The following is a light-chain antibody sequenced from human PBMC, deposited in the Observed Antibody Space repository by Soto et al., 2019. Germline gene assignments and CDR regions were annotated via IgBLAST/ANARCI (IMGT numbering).Light chain of an antibody. V-gene: IGKV1-17*03. CDR2: AAS. CDR3: LQHNGYPRT. CDR1: QDISNY. J-gene: IGKJ1*01. Sequence: DIQMTQSPSSLSASVGDRVTITCQASQDISNYLAWFQQKPGKGPKRLIYAASSLQSGVPSRFSGSGSGTEFTLTISSLQPEDFATYYCLQHNGYPRTFGQGTKVEIK.